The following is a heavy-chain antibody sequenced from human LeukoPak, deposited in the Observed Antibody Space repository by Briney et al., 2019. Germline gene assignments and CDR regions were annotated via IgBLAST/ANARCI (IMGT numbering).Heavy chain of an antibody. CDR3: ARDSPPGTWGYCSGGSCYSDAFDI. Sequence: GGSLRLSCAASGFTFSSYEMNWVRQAPGKGLEWVSYISSSASTIYYADSVKGRFTISRDNAKNSLYLQMNSLRAEDTAVYYCARDSPPGTWGYCSGGSCYSDAFDIWGQGTMVTVSS. D-gene: IGHD2-15*01. V-gene: IGHV3-48*03. J-gene: IGHJ3*02. CDR2: ISSSASTI. CDR1: GFTFSSYE.